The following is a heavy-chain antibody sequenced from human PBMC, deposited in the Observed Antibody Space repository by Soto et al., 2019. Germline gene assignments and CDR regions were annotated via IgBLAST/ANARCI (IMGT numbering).Heavy chain of an antibody. CDR2: IIPMFNTA. J-gene: IGHJ3*01. D-gene: IGHD3-22*01. CDR1: GGTFSSYA. V-gene: IGHV1-69*06. Sequence: SVKVSCKASGGTFSSYAISWVRQAPGQGLEWMGGIIPMFNTANYAQKFQGRVTITADKSTNTAYMELSSLRSEDSAVYYCARAAQRYYCHSSDQYDALDVWGQGTMVTVSS. CDR3: ARAAQRYYCHSSDQYDALDV.